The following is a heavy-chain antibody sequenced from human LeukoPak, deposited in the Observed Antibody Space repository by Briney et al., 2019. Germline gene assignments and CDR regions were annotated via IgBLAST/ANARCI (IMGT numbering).Heavy chain of an antibody. J-gene: IGHJ4*02. CDR2: ISGSGGST. CDR3: AKGNIVVVVAAREYYFDY. Sequence: GGSLRLSCAASGFTFSSYAMSWVRQAPGKGLEWVSAISGSGGSTYYADSVKGRFTISRDNSKNTLYLQMNSLRAEDAAVYYCAKGNIVVVVAAREYYFDYWGQGTLVTVSS. D-gene: IGHD2-15*01. V-gene: IGHV3-23*01. CDR1: GFTFSSYA.